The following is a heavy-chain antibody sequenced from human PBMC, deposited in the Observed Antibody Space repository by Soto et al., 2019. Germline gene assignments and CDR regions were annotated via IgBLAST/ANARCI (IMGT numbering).Heavy chain of an antibody. Sequence: PSETLSLTCAVSGASIGSGGWWSWVRQPPGKGLELSAEIFHDGNTNYSPSFQGQVTISADKSISAAYLQWSSLKASDTAMYYCARRGLPYYFDYWGQGTLVTVSS. CDR1: GASIGSGGW. CDR3: ARRGLPYYFDY. V-gene: IGHV4-4*02. D-gene: IGHD5-18*01. J-gene: IGHJ4*02. CDR2: IFHDGNT.